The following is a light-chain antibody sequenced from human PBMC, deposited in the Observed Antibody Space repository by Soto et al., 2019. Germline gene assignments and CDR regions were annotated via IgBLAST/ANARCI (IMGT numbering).Light chain of an antibody. CDR2: LGS. Sequence: DIVMTQSPLSLSVTPGEPASISCRSSQSLLHTSGDNYLDWYLQRPGQSPQLLIYLGSKRASGVSDRFSGSGSGTRFTLRISRVEVDDVGFYYCRQEQQIPRTFGQGTKVDIK. J-gene: IGKJ1*01. CDR1: QSLLHTSGDNY. V-gene: IGKV2-28*01. CDR3: RQEQQIPRT.